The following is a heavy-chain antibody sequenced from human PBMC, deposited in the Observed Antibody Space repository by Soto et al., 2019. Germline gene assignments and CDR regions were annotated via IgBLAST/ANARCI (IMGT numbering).Heavy chain of an antibody. V-gene: IGHV3-30*03. CDR2: ISYDGSNK. Sequence: QVQLVESGGGVVQPGRSLRLSCAASGFTFSSYGMHWVRQAPGKGLEWVAVISYDGSNKYYADSVKGRFTISRDNSKNTLYLQMNSLRAEDTAVYYCASQSGYYDGMDVWGQGTTVTVSS. D-gene: IGHD3-3*01. CDR3: ASQSGYYDGMDV. J-gene: IGHJ6*02. CDR1: GFTFSSYG.